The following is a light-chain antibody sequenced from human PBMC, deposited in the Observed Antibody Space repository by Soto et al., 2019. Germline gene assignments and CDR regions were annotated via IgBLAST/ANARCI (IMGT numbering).Light chain of an antibody. J-gene: IGLJ3*02. V-gene: IGLV2-14*01. CDR2: EVS. Sequence: QSALTQPASVSGSPGQSITISCTGTTSDVGAYNSVSWYQQHPGKAPKVMIFEVSNRPSGVSNRFSGSKSGNTASLTISGLQAEDEADYYCSSYTSSSTRVFGGGTKVTVL. CDR1: TSDVGAYNS. CDR3: SSYTSSSTRV.